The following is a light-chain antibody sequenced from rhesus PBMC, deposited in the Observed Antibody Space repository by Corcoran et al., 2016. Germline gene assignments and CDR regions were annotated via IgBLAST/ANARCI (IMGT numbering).Light chain of an antibody. CDR2: GVS. J-gene: IGLJ1*01. Sequence: QAALTQPRSVSGSPGQSVTISCTGTSSDIGGYNYVSWYQQHPGTAPKLMIYGVSRRPSGVSDRFSGSKSGNTASLTISGLQAEDEADYYCCSCAGNYTYIFGVGTRLTVL. CDR1: SSDIGGYNY. CDR3: CSCAGNYTYI. V-gene: IGLV2-32*01.